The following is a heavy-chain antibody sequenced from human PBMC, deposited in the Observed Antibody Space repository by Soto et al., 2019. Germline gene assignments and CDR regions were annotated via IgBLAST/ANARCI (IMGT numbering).Heavy chain of an antibody. D-gene: IGHD6-13*01. CDR3: ARGGYSSSTGTLSLLNAFDI. CDR1: GYTFTSYA. CDR2: INAGNGNT. Sequence: QVQLVQSGAEVKKPGASVKVSCKASGYTFTSYAMHWVRQAPGQRLEWMGWINAGNGNTKYSQKFQGRVTITRDTSASTAYMELSSLRSEDTAVYYCARGGYSSSTGTLSLLNAFDIWGQGTMVTVSS. J-gene: IGHJ3*02. V-gene: IGHV1-3*01.